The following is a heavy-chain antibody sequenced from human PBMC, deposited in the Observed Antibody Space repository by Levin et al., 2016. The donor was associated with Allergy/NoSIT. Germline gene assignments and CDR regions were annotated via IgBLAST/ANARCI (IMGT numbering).Heavy chain of an antibody. V-gene: IGHV4-39*01. J-gene: IGHJ5*02. CDR2: IYYSGST. Sequence: WIRQPPGKGLEWIGSIYYSGSTYYNPSLKSRVTISVDTSKNQFSLKLSSVTAADTAVYYCARPHGGSGSYFEGGWFDPWGQGTLVTVSS. CDR3: ARPHGGSGSYFEGGWFDP. D-gene: IGHD3-10*01.